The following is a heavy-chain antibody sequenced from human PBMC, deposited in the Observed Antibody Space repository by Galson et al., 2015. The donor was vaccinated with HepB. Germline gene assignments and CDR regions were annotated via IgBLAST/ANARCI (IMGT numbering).Heavy chain of an antibody. CDR1: GFSFGDYA. D-gene: IGHD2-15*01. CDR3: TRGAWSPDY. Sequence: SLRLSCAASGFSFGDYAMSWFRQAPGKGLEWVGFIRSKPYGGTTEYVASVKGRFTISRDDSKSIAYLQVNSLKSEDTAVYYCTRGAWSPDYWGRGTLVTASS. CDR2: IRSKPYGGTT. J-gene: IGHJ4*02. V-gene: IGHV3-49*03.